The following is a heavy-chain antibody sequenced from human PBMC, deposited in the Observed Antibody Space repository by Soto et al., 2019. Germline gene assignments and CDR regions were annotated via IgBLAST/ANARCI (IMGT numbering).Heavy chain of an antibody. Sequence: SETLSLTFAVYGGSFSGYYWSWIRQPPGKGLEWIGEINHSGSTNYNPSLKSRVTISVDTSKNQFSLKLSSVTAADTAVYYCARALGKVWGSYRYPRNPFDYWGQGTLVTVSS. CDR1: GGSFSGYY. D-gene: IGHD3-16*02. CDR2: INHSGST. V-gene: IGHV4-34*01. J-gene: IGHJ4*02. CDR3: ARALGKVWGSYRYPRNPFDY.